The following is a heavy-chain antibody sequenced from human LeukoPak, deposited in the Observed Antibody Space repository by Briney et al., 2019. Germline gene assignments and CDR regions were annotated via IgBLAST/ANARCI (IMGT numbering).Heavy chain of an antibody. J-gene: IGHJ4*02. Sequence: GGSLRLSCAASGFTFSTYWMSWVRQAPGKGLEWVANINQDGSQKRYVDSVQGRFTISRDNTKNSVFLQMNSLRAEDTAVYYCARLKDDVTKLDYWGQGTLVTVSS. CDR2: INQDGSQK. CDR1: GFTFSTYW. D-gene: IGHD2-8*01. CDR3: ARLKDDVTKLDY. V-gene: IGHV3-7*01.